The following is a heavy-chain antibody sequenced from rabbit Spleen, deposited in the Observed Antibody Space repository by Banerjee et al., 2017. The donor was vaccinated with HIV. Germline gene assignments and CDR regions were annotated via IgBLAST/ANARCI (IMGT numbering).Heavy chain of an antibody. CDR3: ARGYVGYAGYGYIYYGMDL. Sequence: QEQLVESGGGLVQPEGSLTLTCKASGFDFSSNAMCWVRQAPGKGLEWIACIYAGSSGSTYYASWAKGRFTISKTSSTTVTLQMTSLTAADTATYFCARGYVGYAGYGYIYYGMDLWGPGTLVTVS. J-gene: IGHJ6*01. CDR2: IYAGSSGST. V-gene: IGHV1S45*01. CDR1: GFDFSSNA. D-gene: IGHD7-1*01.